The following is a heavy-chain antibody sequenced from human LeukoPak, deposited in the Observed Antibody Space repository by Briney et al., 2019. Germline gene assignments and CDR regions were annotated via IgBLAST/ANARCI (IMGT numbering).Heavy chain of an antibody. Sequence: SETLSLTCAVYGGSFRGYYWSWIRQPPGKGLEWIGEINHSGSTNYNPSLKSRVTISLDTSMKKFSLKLNSVTAADTAVYYCASTERCSTTCPLDYWSQGTLVTVSS. CDR1: GGSFRGYY. J-gene: IGHJ4*02. V-gene: IGHV4-34*01. D-gene: IGHD2-2*01. CDR3: ASTERCSTTCPLDY. CDR2: INHSGST.